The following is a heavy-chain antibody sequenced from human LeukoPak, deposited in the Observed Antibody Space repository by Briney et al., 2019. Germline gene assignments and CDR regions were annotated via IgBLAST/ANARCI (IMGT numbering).Heavy chain of an antibody. CDR3: ATDLRAIFGVVIKGGIFDP. CDR1: GYTLTELS. J-gene: IGHJ5*02. Sequence: ASVKVSCKVSGYTLTELSMHWVRQAPGKGLEWMGGFDPEDGETIYAQKFQGRVTMTEDTSTDTAYMELSSLRSEDTAVYYCATDLRAIFGVVIKGGIFDPWGQGTLVTVSS. CDR2: FDPEDGET. D-gene: IGHD3-3*01. V-gene: IGHV1-24*01.